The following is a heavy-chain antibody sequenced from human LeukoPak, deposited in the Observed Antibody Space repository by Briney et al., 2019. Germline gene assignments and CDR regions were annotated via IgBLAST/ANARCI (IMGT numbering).Heavy chain of an antibody. CDR3: ARDIVTDGSGWFDFDY. D-gene: IGHD6-19*01. CDR1: GFTFSSYG. CDR2: IWYDGSNK. Sequence: PGGSLRLSCAASGFTFSSYGMHWVRQAPGKGLEWVAVIWYDGSNKYYADSVKGRFTISRDNAKNSLYLQMNSLRDEDTAVYYCARDIVTDGSGWFDFDYWGQGTLVTVSS. J-gene: IGHJ4*02. V-gene: IGHV3-33*01.